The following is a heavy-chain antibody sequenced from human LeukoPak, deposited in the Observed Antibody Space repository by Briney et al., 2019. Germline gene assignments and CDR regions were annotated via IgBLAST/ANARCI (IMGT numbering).Heavy chain of an antibody. Sequence: ASVKVSCKASGYTFTSYFMHWVRQAPGQGLEWMGIISPSDGSTTYAQKFQGRVTMTRDMSTTTVYLELSSLRSDDTAVYYCAELGITMIGGVWGKGTTVTISS. CDR2: ISPSDGST. D-gene: IGHD3-10*02. CDR3: AELGITMIGGV. J-gene: IGHJ6*04. CDR1: GYTFTSYF. V-gene: IGHV1-46*01.